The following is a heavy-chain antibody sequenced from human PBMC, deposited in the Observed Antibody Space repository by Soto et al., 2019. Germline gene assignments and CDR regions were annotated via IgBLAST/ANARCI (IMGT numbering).Heavy chain of an antibody. V-gene: IGHV1-69*13. CDR1: GGTFSSYA. D-gene: IGHD6-6*01. CDR3: ARALRVPSNPYYYYYGMDV. Sequence: EASVKVSCKASGGTFSSYAISWVRQAPGQGLEWMGGIIPIFGTANYAQKFQGRVTITADESTSTAYMELSSLRSEDTAVYYCARALRVPSNPYYYYYGMDVWGQGTTVTVSS. J-gene: IGHJ6*02. CDR2: IIPIFGTA.